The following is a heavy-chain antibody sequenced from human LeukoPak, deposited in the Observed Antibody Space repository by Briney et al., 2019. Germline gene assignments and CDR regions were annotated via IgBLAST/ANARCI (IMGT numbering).Heavy chain of an antibody. V-gene: IGHV3-30*18. D-gene: IGHD6-13*01. CDR3: AKVSAADGNDGAFDI. CDR2: ISYDGSRK. CDR1: GFTFSSYG. J-gene: IGHJ3*02. Sequence: GGSLRLSCAVSGFTFSSYGMHWVRQAPGKGLEWVAVISYDGSRKYYADSVKGRFTISRDNSKNTLYLQRNSLRAEDTAVYYCAKVSAADGNDGAFDIWGQGTMVTVSS.